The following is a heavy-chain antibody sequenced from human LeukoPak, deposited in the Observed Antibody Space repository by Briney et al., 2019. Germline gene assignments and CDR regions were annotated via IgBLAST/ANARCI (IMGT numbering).Heavy chain of an antibody. D-gene: IGHD6-13*01. CDR1: GGSFSGYY. J-gene: IGHJ4*02. CDR2: IYSSGST. Sequence: SETLSLTCAVYGGSFSGYYWSWIRQPAGKGLEWIGRIYSSGSTNYSPSLKSRVTLSVDTSRDQFSLRLSSVTAADTAVYYCARDGRGYSSSWYFDLWGQGTLVTVSS. CDR3: ARDGRGYSSSWYFDL. V-gene: IGHV4-4*07.